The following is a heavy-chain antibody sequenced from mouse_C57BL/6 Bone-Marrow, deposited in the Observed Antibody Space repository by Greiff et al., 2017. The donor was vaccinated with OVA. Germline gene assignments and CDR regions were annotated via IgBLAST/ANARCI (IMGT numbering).Heavy chain of an antibody. J-gene: IGHJ4*01. Sequence: DVKLVASGGGLVKPGGSLKLSCAASGFTFRRYAMSWVRQTPDTRLEWVATISDGGSYTYYPDNVKGRFTISRDNAKNNLYLQLSHLKSEDTAMYYCARANWVYAMDYWGQGTSVTVSS. CDR1: GFTFRRYA. CDR2: ISDGGSYT. V-gene: IGHV5-4*03. CDR3: ARANWVYAMDY. D-gene: IGHD4-1*01.